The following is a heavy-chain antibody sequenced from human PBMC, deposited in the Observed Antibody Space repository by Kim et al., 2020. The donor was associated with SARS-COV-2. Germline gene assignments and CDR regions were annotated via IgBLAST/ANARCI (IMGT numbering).Heavy chain of an antibody. CDR1: GGSISSGGYY. D-gene: IGHD2-2*01. V-gene: IGHV4-31*03. CDR2: IYYSGST. Sequence: SETLSLTCTVSGGSISSGGYYWSWIRQHPGKGLEWIGYIYYSGSTYYNPSLKSRVTISVDTSKNQFSLKLSSVTAADTAVYYCARRGNNIVVVPAASVHYYYGMDVWGQGTTVTVSS. J-gene: IGHJ6*02. CDR3: ARRGNNIVVVPAASVHYYYGMDV.